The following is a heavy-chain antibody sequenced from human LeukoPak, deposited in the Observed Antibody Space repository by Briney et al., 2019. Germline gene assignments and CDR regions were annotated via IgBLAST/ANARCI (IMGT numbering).Heavy chain of an antibody. D-gene: IGHD3-10*01. CDR3: TTASYYYGSGPIDY. CDR1: GFTFSNAW. Sequence: PGGSLRLSCAASGFTFSNAWMSWVRQATGKGLEWVGRIKSKTDGGTTDYAAPVKGRFTISRDDSKNTLYLQMNSLKTGDTAVYYCTTASYYYGSGPIDYWGQGTLVTVSS. CDR2: IKSKTDGGTT. V-gene: IGHV3-15*01. J-gene: IGHJ4*02.